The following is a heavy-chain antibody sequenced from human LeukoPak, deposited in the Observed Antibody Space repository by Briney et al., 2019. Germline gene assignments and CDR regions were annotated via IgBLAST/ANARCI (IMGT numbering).Heavy chain of an antibody. J-gene: IGHJ4*02. Sequence: SETLSLTCAVSGGSISSGGYYWSWIRQPPGKGLEWIGYIYYSGSTNYNPSLKSRVTISVDTSKNQFSLKLSSVTAADTAVYYCARVVVGAIPYYFDYWGQGTLVTVSS. CDR2: IYYSGST. V-gene: IGHV4-61*08. CDR1: GGSISSGGYY. CDR3: ARVVVGAIPYYFDY. D-gene: IGHD1-26*01.